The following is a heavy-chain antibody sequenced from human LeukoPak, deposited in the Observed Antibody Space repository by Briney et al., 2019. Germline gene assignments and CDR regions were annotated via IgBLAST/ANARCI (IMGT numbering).Heavy chain of an antibody. CDR1: GYSISSGYY. D-gene: IGHD5-12*01. J-gene: IGHJ4*02. CDR2: INHSGST. CDR3: ARDDTTSGYYEFGY. Sequence: SETLSLTCTVSGYSISSGYYWGWIRQPPGKGLEWIGEINHSGSTNYNPSLKSRVTISVDTSKNQFSLKLSSVTAADTAVYYCARDDTTSGYYEFGYWGQGTLVTVSS. V-gene: IGHV4-38-2*02.